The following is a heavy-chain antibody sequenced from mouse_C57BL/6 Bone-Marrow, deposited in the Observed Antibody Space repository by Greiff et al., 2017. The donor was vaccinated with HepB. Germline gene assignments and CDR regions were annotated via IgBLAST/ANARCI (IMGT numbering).Heavy chain of an antibody. CDR3: AREGSYYGSSYWYFDV. CDR2: IWSDGST. CDR1: GFSLTSYG. V-gene: IGHV2-6*03. Sequence: QVQLKESGPGLVAPSQSLSITCTVSGFSLTSYGVHWVRQPPGKGLEWLVVIWSDGSTTYNSALKSRLSISKDNSKSQVFLKMNSLQTDDTAMYYCAREGSYYGSSYWYFDVWGTGTTVTVSS. D-gene: IGHD1-1*01. J-gene: IGHJ1*03.